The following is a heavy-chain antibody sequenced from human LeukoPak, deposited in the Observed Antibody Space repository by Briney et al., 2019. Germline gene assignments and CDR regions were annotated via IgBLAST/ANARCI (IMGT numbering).Heavy chain of an antibody. CDR1: GFTVSSNY. J-gene: IGHJ4*02. CDR3: ARYPSYGLYFDY. V-gene: IGHV3-66*01. CDR2: IYSGGST. Sequence: PGGSLRLSCAASGFTVSSNYMSWVRQAPGKGLEWVSVIYSGGSTYYADSVKGRFNISRDNSKNTLYLQMNGLRAEDTAVYYCARYPSYGLYFDYWGQGTLVTVSS. D-gene: IGHD4-17*01.